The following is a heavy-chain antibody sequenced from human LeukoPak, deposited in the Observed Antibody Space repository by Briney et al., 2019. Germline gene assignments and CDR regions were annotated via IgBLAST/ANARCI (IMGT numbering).Heavy chain of an antibody. D-gene: IGHD6-6*01. CDR3: TRGRKGQLGGYYYYYYMDV. CDR2: IRSKAYGGTT. CDR1: GFTFGDYA. V-gene: IGHV3-49*04. Sequence: GGSLRLSCTASGFTFGDYAMSWVRQAPGKGLEWVGFIRSKAYGGTTEYAASVKGRFTISRDDSKSIASLQMNSLKTEDTAVYYCTRGRKGQLGGYYYYYYMDVWGKGTTVTVSS. J-gene: IGHJ6*03.